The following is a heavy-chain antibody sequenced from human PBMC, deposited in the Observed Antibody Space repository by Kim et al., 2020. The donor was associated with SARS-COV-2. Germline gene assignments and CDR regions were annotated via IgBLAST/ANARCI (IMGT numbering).Heavy chain of an antibody. D-gene: IGHD2-2*01. CDR1: GFTFSSYA. J-gene: IGHJ5*02. Sequence: GGSLRLSCAASGFTFSSYAMLWVRQAPGKGPEWVAVISFDGSGKYYVDSVKGRFTISRDNSKNTLYLQMNSLRAEDTAVYYCARAGVPSATYGFDPWGQGTLVTVSS. CDR2: ISFDGSGK. V-gene: IGHV3-30*04. CDR3: ARAGVPSATYGFDP.